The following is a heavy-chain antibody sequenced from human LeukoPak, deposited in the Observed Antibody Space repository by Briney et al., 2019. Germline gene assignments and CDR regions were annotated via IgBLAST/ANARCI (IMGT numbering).Heavy chain of an antibody. CDR3: ARVWASRGPPGGYCSGGSCSLIDY. CDR2: ISAYNGST. CDR1: GYTFTSYG. D-gene: IGHD2-15*01. J-gene: IGHJ4*02. V-gene: IGHV1-18*04. Sequence: ASVKVSCKASGYTFTSYGISWVRQAPGQGLEWMGWISAYNGSTNYAQKLQGRVTMTTDTSTSTAYMELRSLRSDDTAVYYCARVWASRGPPGGYCSGGSCSLIDYWGQGTLVTVSS.